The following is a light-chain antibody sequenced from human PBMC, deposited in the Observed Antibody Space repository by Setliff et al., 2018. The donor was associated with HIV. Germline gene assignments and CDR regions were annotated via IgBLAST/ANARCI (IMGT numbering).Light chain of an antibody. J-gene: IGLJ1*01. CDR3: NSKTGDSIYV. Sequence: QSALTQPPSASGSPGQSVTISCTGTSSDVGGYNYVSWYQQHPGKAPKLMIYEVTKRPSGVPDRFSGSKSGNTASLTASGLQAEDEADYYCNSKTGDSIYVFGSGTKV. V-gene: IGLV2-8*01. CDR1: SSDVGGYNY. CDR2: EVT.